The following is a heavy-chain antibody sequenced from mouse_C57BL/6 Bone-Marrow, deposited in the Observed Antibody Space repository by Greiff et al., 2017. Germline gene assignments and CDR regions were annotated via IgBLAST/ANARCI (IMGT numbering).Heavy chain of an antibody. Sequence: VQLKESGAELVRPGASVKLSCTASGFNIKDDYMHWVKQRPEQGLEWIGWIDPENGDTEYASKFQGKATITADTSSNTAYLQLSSLTSEDTAVYYCTRLGIFYWYFDVWGTGTTVTVSS. V-gene: IGHV14-4*01. CDR3: TRLGIFYWYFDV. CDR2: IDPENGDT. CDR1: GFNIKDDY. D-gene: IGHD4-1*01. J-gene: IGHJ1*03.